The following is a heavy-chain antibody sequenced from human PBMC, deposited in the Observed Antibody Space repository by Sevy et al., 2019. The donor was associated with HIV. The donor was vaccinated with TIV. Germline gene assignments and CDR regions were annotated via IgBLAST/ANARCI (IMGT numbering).Heavy chain of an antibody. CDR2: ITTSSSFI. J-gene: IGHJ4*02. CDR1: GFTFNTYS. Sequence: GGSLRLSCAASGFTFNTYSMNWVRLAPGKGLEWVSSITTSSSFIYYADSVKGRFTISRDNAKNSLYLQMNSLRAEDTAVYYCARGVFDYYDSSGYYDYWGQGTLVTVSS. CDR3: ARGVFDYYDSSGYYDY. V-gene: IGHV3-21*01. D-gene: IGHD3-22*01.